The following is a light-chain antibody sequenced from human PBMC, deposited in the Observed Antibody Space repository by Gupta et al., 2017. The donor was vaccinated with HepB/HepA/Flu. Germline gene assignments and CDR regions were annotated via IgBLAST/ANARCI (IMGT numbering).Light chain of an antibody. V-gene: IGKV3D-20*01. J-gene: IGKJ4*01. CDR2: DTS. CDR3: QQYGNSPNT. CDR1: QSVRNSY. Sequence: IVLTQSPATLSLSPGERATLSCVASQSVRNSYLAWYQQKLGLAPRLLIFDTSRRATGVPDRFSGSGSGTEFTLTISRLEPEDFAVYYCQQYGNSPNTFGRGTKLEIK.